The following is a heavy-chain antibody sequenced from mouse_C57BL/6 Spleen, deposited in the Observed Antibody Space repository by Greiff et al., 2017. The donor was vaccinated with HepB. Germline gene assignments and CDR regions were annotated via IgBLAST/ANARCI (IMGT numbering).Heavy chain of an antibody. CDR1: GFNIKNTY. CDR2: IDPANGNT. CDR3: ARGSHYYGSREYFDV. J-gene: IGHJ1*03. D-gene: IGHD1-1*01. Sequence: SVAELVRPGASVKLSCTASGFNIKNTYMHWVKQRPEQGLEWIGRIDPANGNTKYAPKFQGKATITADTSSNTAYLQLSSLTSEDTAIYYCARGSHYYGSREYFDVWGTGTTVTVSS. V-gene: IGHV14-3*01.